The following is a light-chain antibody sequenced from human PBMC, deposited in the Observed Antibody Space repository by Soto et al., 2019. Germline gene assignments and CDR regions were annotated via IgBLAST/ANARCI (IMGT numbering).Light chain of an antibody. J-gene: IGLJ2*01. V-gene: IGLV1-47*01. CDR1: DSSIGSNF. CDR3: ATWDDSLSGVI. CDR2: NTN. Sequence: QSVLTQPPSASGTPGQRVTISCSGSDSSIGSNFVYWYQQLPGSAPRLLIYNTNQRPSGVPDRFSGSKSGTSASLAISGLRSEDEADYFCATWDDSLSGVIFGGGTQLTVL.